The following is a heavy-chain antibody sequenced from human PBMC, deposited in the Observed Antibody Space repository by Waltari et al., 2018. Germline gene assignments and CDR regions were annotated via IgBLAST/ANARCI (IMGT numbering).Heavy chain of an antibody. D-gene: IGHD1-1*01. J-gene: IGHJ4*02. CDR2: ISSSGSTI. CDR1: GFTFSDDY. V-gene: IGHV3-11*01. Sequence: QVQLVASGGGWVKPVGSLGLSCAAYGFTFSDDYSSWIRQAPGKGLEWVSYISSSGSTIYYADSVKGRFTISRDNAKNSLYLQMNSLRAEDTAVYYCARRYNWNGPFDYWGQGTLVTVSS. CDR3: ARRYNWNGPFDY.